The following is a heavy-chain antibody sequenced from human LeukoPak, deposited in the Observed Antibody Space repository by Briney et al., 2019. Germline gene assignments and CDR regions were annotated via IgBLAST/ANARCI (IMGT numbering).Heavy chain of an antibody. CDR3: AKDPTNDYGDYYFDY. CDR1: GFTFSSYA. Sequence: GGSLRLSCAASGFTFSSYAMSWVRQAPGKGLEWVSAISGSGGSSYYADSVKGRFTISRDNSKNTLYLQMNSLRAEDTAVYYCAKDPTNDYGDYYFDYWGQGTLVTVSS. J-gene: IGHJ4*02. V-gene: IGHV3-23*01. D-gene: IGHD4-17*01. CDR2: ISGSGGSS.